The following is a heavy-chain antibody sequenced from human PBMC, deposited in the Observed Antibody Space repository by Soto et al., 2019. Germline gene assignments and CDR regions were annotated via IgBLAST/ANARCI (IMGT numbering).Heavy chain of an antibody. D-gene: IGHD2-2*01. CDR3: AKEEALIPAADAFEI. J-gene: IGHJ3*02. Sequence: PGRSLRLSCAASGFTFSSYAMSWVRQDPGKGLEWLSAISASGGSTYYAASVKGRFTISRDNHKNTLYLQMNSLRAEAPAVYYFAKEEALIPAADAFEIGDQGTMVTVSS. V-gene: IGHV3-23*01. CDR2: ISASGGST. CDR1: GFTFSSYA.